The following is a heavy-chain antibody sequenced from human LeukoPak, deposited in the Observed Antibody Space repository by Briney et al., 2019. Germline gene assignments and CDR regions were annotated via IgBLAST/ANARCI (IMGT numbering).Heavy chain of an antibody. Sequence: KPSETLSLTCSVSGGSLSSYYWGWIRQTPGKGLEWIGYIYYSGSTNYNSSLKSRVSISVDTSKNQFSLTLRSVTAADTAVYYCARAYGGNSQYFQHWGQGTLVTVSS. D-gene: IGHD4-23*01. CDR1: GGSLSSYY. CDR3: ARAYGGNSQYFQH. V-gene: IGHV4-59*01. J-gene: IGHJ1*01. CDR2: IYYSGST.